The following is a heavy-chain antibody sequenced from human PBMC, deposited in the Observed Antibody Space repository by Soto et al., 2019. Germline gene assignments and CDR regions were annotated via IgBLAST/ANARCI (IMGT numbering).Heavy chain of an antibody. V-gene: IGHV1-18*01. CDR2: ISGYNGNT. D-gene: IGHD1-26*01. CDR3: ARDSGATYGMDV. CDR1: GYGFTNYG. J-gene: IGHJ6*02. Sequence: VQLVQSGAEVRKPGASVRVSCKASGYGFTNYGISWVRQAPGQGPEWIGWISGYNGNTHYAQKLQGRVTMTTHTSTSTAYMELRSLRSDDTAVYYCARDSGATYGMDVWGQGTTVTVSS.